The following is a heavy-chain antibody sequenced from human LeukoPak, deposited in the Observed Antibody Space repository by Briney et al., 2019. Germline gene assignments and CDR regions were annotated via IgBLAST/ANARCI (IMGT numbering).Heavy chain of an antibody. V-gene: IGHV2-70*11. CDR3: ARLPPGYGSGWSFFDY. CDR2: IAWDDDK. Sequence: ESGPTLLHPPQTLTLTCTFSGFSLRTRGMCVSWIRQPSGKTLDWLTSIAWDDDKYYSTSLKTRLTISKDTSKDQVVLTMTKMEPGDTATYYCARLPPGYGSGWSFFDYWGQGTLVTVPS. D-gene: IGHD6-19*01. J-gene: IGHJ4*02. CDR1: GFSLRTRGMC.